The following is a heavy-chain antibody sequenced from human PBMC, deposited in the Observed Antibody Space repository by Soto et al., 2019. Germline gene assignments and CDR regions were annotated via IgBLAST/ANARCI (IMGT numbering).Heavy chain of an antibody. V-gene: IGHV1-46*01. D-gene: IGHD3-3*01. CDR1: GYTVTTHY. J-gene: IGHJ3*02. CDR2: INTGSGAA. Sequence: QVQLVQSGAEVKKPGASVKISCTASGYTVTTHYMHWVRQAPGRGLEWMGAINTGSGAAKYTQTYQARVTMTRDTSTNTVYREMSALRSEDTAVCYCAQGGEVGVAGSAAFDMWGQGTLVTFSS. CDR3: AQGGEVGVAGSAAFDM.